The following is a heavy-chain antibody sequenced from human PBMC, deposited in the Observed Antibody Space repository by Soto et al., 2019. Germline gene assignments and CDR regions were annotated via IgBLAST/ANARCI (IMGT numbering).Heavy chain of an antibody. D-gene: IGHD3-22*01. CDR1: GFTFSDYY. CDR3: ARDLGYYASDGYFDY. CDR2: ISSSGNII. V-gene: IGHV3-11*01. J-gene: IGHJ4*02. Sequence: GGSLRLSCAGSGFTFSDYYMSWIRQAPGKGLEWVSYISSSGNIIYYADSVKGRFTISRDNAKNSLYLQMNSLRAEDTAVYYCARDLGYYASDGYFDYWGQGTLVTVSS.